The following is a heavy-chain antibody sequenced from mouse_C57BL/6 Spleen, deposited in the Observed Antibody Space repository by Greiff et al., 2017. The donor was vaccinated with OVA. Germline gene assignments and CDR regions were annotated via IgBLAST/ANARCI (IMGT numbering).Heavy chain of an antibody. Sequence: QVQLQQPGAELVRPGSSVKLSCKASGYTFTSYWMDWVKQRPGQGLEWIGNIYPSDSETHYNQKFKDKATLTVDTSSSTAYMQLSSLTSEDSAVYYCARRGYYYGSSPAWFAYWGQGTLVTVSA. V-gene: IGHV1-61*01. CDR1: GYTFTSYW. CDR2: IYPSDSET. D-gene: IGHD1-1*01. J-gene: IGHJ3*01. CDR3: ARRGYYYGSSPAWFAY.